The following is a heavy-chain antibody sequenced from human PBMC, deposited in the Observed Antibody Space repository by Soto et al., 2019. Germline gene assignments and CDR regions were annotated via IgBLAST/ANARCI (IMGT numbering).Heavy chain of an antibody. V-gene: IGHV4-61*01. Sequence: KSLSLPCTVSGGSVSSVIYYWSWIRQPPGKGLEWIGYIYYSGSTNYNPSLKSRVTISVDTSKNQFSLKLSSVTAADTAVYYCARWGTPGQTGTTLVFSGFFYNQIEYYYYGMDVWGQGTTVTVSS. CDR2: IYYSGST. CDR3: ARWGTPGQTGTTLVFSGFFYNQIEYYYYGMDV. D-gene: IGHD1-7*01. J-gene: IGHJ6*02. CDR1: GGSVSSVIYY.